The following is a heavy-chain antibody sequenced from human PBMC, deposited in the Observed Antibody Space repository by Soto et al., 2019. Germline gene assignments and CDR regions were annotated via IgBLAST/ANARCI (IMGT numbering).Heavy chain of an antibody. CDR1: GGSISSGDYY. CDR3: ARGRLLEWLLKDYGMDV. J-gene: IGHJ6*02. CDR2: IYYSGST. D-gene: IGHD3-3*01. V-gene: IGHV4-30-4*01. Sequence: PSETLSLTCTVSGGSISSGDYYWSWIRQPPGKGLEWIGYIYYSGSTYYNPSLKSRVTISVDTSKNQFSLKLSSVTAADTAVYYCARGRLLEWLLKDYGMDVWGQGTTVTVSS.